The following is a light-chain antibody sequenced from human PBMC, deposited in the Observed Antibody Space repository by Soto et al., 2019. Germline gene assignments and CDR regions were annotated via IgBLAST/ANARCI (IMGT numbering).Light chain of an antibody. CDR2: EVT. Sequence: QSALTQPPSASGSPGRSVTISCTGTSSDVGGYDYVSWFQQHPGKAPKLIIYEVTKRPSGVPDRFSASKSGNTASLTVSGLQAEDEADYYCCSYAGNSAFVFGGGTKVTVL. CDR1: SSDVGGYDY. CDR3: CSYAGNSAFV. J-gene: IGLJ2*01. V-gene: IGLV2-8*01.